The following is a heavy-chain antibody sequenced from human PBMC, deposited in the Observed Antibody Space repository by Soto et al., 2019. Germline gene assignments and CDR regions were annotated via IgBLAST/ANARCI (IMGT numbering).Heavy chain of an antibody. CDR1: GFTFSSYA. D-gene: IGHD2-15*01. CDR3: ARDDIGAPNAFDM. J-gene: IGHJ3*02. Sequence: GGSLRLSCAASGFTFSSYAMSWVRQAPGKGLEWVSAISGSGGSTYYADSVKGRFTISRDNSKNTLYLQMDSLRAGDTALYYCARDDIGAPNAFDMWGQGTMVTVSS. CDR2: ISGSGGST. V-gene: IGHV3-23*01.